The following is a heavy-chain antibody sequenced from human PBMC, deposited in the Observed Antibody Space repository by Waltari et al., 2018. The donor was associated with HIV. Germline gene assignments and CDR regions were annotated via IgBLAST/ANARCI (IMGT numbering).Heavy chain of an antibody. D-gene: IGHD2-21*02. CDR3: ARTNYGGDSLSFDY. J-gene: IGHJ4*02. CDR2: ISASNGDT. V-gene: IGHV1-18*01. Sequence: QVQLVPSGDEVKKPGASVKVSCQASGSNFRDYGISWVRQAPGQGLEWMGWISASNGDTNYAQKFQGRVTLTTGTSTNTGYMDLRNLGFDDTAVYFCARTNYGGDSLSFDYWGQGTVITVSS. CDR1: GSNFRDYG.